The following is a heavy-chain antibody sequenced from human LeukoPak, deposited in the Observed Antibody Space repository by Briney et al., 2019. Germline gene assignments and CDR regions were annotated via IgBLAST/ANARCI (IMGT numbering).Heavy chain of an antibody. V-gene: IGHV4-59*01. CDR3: ARNRRPDYGSGSYTYYYYGMDV. CDR2: IYYSGST. CDR1: GDSISSYY. J-gene: IGHJ6*02. D-gene: IGHD3-10*01. Sequence: PSETLSLTCTVSGDSISSYYWSWIRQPPGKGLEWIGYIYYSGSTNYNPSLKSRGTISVDTSKNQFSLKLSSVTAADTAVYYSARNRRPDYGSGSYTYYYYGMDVWGQGTTVTVSS.